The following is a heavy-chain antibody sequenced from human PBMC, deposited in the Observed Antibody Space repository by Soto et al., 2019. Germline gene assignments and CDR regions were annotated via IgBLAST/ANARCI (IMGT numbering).Heavy chain of an antibody. CDR2: IYYSGST. CDR1: GGSISSGGYY. Sequence: QVQLKESGPGLVKPSQTLSLTCTVSGGSISSGGYYWSWIRQHPGKGLEWIGYIYYSGSTYYNPSLKSRGTLSVYTSKNQFSLKLSSVTAADTAVYYCAPRGIQHNWFDPWGQGTLVTVSS. J-gene: IGHJ5*02. D-gene: IGHD5-18*01. V-gene: IGHV4-31*03. CDR3: APRGIQHNWFDP.